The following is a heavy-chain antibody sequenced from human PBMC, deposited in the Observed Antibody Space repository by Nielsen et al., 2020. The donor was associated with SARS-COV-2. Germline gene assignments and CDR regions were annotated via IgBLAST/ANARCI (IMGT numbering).Heavy chain of an antibody. Sequence: GSLRLSCTVSGGSISSSSYYWGWIRQPPGKGLEWIGSIYYSGSTYYNPSLKSRVTISVDTSKNQFSLKLSSVTAADTAVYYCARLSIAVAGPYYFDYWGQGTLVTVSS. CDR2: IYYSGST. CDR3: ARLSIAVAGPYYFDY. V-gene: IGHV4-39*01. D-gene: IGHD6-19*01. J-gene: IGHJ4*02. CDR1: GGSISSSSYY.